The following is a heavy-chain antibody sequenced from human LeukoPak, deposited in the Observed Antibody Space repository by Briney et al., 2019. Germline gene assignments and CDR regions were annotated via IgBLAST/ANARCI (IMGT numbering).Heavy chain of an antibody. V-gene: IGHV3-23*01. CDR3: AKVPSGRYCSGGSCYFDY. J-gene: IGHJ4*02. D-gene: IGHD2-15*01. CDR1: GFIFSDHQ. Sequence: GGSLRLSCAASGFIFSDHQMDWVRRAPGKGLEWVSAISGGGGSTYYADSVKGRSTISRDNSKNTLYLQMNSLRAEDTAVYYCAKVPSGRYCSGGSCYFDYWGQGTLVTVSS. CDR2: ISGGGGST.